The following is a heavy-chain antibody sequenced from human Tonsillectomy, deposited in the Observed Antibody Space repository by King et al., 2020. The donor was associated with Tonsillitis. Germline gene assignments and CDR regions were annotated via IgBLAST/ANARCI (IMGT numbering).Heavy chain of an antibody. Sequence: QLQESGPGLVKPSETLSLTCTVSGGSISSRYYWGWIRQPPGKGLEWIGNIYSSGSTYYNPSLKSRVTISVDTSKNQFSLKLNSVTAADTAVYYCARLGAAGLDNFDYWGQGTLVTVSS. CDR3: ARLGAAGLDNFDY. J-gene: IGHJ4*02. V-gene: IGHV4-39*07. CDR2: IYSSGST. CDR1: GGSISSRYY. D-gene: IGHD6-13*01.